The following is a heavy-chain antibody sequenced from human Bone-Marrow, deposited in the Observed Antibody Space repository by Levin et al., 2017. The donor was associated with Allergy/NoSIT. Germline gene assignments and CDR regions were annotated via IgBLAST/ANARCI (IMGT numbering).Heavy chain of an antibody. D-gene: IGHD3-10*01. J-gene: IGHJ2*01. Sequence: GESLKISCAASGFTFSSYSMNWVRQAPGKGLEWVSSISNSGSYIYYADSVKGRFTISRDNAKNSLYLQMNSLRAEDTAVYYCARDGTPYGHSSHYWYFDLWGRGTLVTVSS. CDR3: ARDGTPYGHSSHYWYFDL. CDR2: ISNSGSYI. CDR1: GFTFSSYS. V-gene: IGHV3-21*01.